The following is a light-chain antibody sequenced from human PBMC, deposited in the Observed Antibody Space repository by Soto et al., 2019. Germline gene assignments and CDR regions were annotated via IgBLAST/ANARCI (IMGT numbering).Light chain of an antibody. CDR3: GTWDSSLRV. V-gene: IGLV1-51*01. Sequence: QSVVTQPPSVSAAPGQRVTISCSGSSSNIGSNYVSWYQQLPGTAPKLLIYDNNKRPSGIPDRFSGSKSGTSATLGITGLQTGEEADYYCGTWDSSLRVFVTGTKVTVL. CDR2: DNN. CDR1: SSNIGSNY. J-gene: IGLJ1*01.